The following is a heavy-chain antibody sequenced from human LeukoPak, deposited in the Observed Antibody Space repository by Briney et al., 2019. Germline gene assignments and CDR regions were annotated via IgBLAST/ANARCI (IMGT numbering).Heavy chain of an antibody. V-gene: IGHV7-4-1*02. CDR1: GYTFTSYA. CDR3: AREAESYCGGDCYSKYYFDY. J-gene: IGHJ4*02. CDR2: INTNTGNP. Sequence: GASVKVSCKASGYTFTSYAMNWVRQAPGQGLEWMGWINTNTGNPTYAQGFTGRVVFSLDTSVSTAYLQISSLKAEDTAVYYCAREAESYCGGDCYSKYYFDYWGQGTLVTVSS. D-gene: IGHD2-21*02.